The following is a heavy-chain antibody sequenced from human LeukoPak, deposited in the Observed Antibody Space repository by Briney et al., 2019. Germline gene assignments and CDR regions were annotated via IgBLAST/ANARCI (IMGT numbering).Heavy chain of an antibody. D-gene: IGHD3-3*01. Sequence: SQTLSLTCAVSGGSISSGGYSWSWIRQPPGKGLEWIGYIYHSGSTYYNPSLKSRVTISVDRSKNQFSLKLSSVTAADTAVYYCARGFLYYDFWSGYYGKSPFQDAFDIWGQGTMVTVSS. CDR3: ARGFLYYDFWSGYYGKSPFQDAFDI. CDR1: GGSISSGGYS. J-gene: IGHJ3*02. CDR2: IYHSGST. V-gene: IGHV4-30-2*01.